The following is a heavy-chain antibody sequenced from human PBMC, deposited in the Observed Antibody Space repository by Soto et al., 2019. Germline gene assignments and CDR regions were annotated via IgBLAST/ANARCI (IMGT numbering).Heavy chain of an antibody. D-gene: IGHD6-6*01. CDR3: AGISSIAARRYFDY. V-gene: IGHV4-34*01. J-gene: IGHJ4*02. CDR1: GGSFSGYY. Sequence: PSETLSLTCAVYGGSFSGYYWSWIRQPPGKGLEWIGEINHSGSTNYNPSLKSRVTISVDTSKNQFSLKLSSVTAADTAVYYCAGISSIAARRYFDYWGQGTLVTVSS. CDR2: INHSGST.